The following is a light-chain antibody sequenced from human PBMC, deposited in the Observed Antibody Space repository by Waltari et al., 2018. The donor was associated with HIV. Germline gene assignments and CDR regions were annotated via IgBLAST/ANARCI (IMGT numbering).Light chain of an antibody. CDR1: NIGSKN. J-gene: IGLJ1*01. CDR3: QVWDSDSDHV. Sequence: SYVLTQPPSVSVAPGETATITCAGNNIGSKNVHWYQQRPGQAPILVIYYDNERPSGIPERCSGSNAGNTATLTIRRVEVADEADYYCQVWDSDSDHVFGPGTKVTVL. V-gene: IGLV3-21*01. CDR2: YDN.